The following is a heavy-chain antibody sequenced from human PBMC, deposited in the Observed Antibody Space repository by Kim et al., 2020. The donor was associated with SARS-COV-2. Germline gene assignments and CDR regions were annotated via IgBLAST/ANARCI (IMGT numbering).Heavy chain of an antibody. V-gene: IGHV3-23*01. CDR2: ISGSGGST. Sequence: GGSLRLSCAASGFTFSSYAMSWVRQAPGKGLEWVSAISGSGGSTYYADSVKGRFTISRDNSKNTLYLQMNSLRAEDTAVYYCAKFLGYDYGDFGGKDNYYGMDVWGQGTTVTVSS. CDR1: GFTFSSYA. J-gene: IGHJ6*02. D-gene: IGHD4-17*01. CDR3: AKFLGYDYGDFGGKDNYYGMDV.